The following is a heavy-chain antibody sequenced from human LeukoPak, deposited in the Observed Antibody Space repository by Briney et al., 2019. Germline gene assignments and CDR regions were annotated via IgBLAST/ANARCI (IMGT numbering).Heavy chain of an antibody. CDR2: IYYSGST. V-gene: IGHV4-59*01. J-gene: IGHJ6*03. Sequence: SETLSLTCTVSGGSISSYYWSWIRQPPGKGLEWIGYIYYSGSTNYNPSLKSRVTISVDTSKNQFSLKLSSVTAADTAVYYCARGQRWLQLSKITNYYMDVWSKGTTVTISS. CDR1: GGSISSYY. CDR3: ARGQRWLQLSKITNYYMDV. D-gene: IGHD5-24*01.